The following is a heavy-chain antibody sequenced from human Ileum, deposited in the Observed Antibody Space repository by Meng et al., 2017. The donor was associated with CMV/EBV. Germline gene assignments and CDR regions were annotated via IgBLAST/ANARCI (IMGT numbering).Heavy chain of an antibody. Sequence: GESLKISCAASGFTFSTYGMHWLRQAPGKGLESVAFVWHDGSNEHYADTVKGRFIVSRDNYKNMVFLQMSSLRVEDTAVYYCAIALIRGYCSSTSCYSYWGQGTLVTVSS. CDR1: GFTFSTYG. V-gene: IGHV3-30*02. D-gene: IGHD2-2*02. CDR3: AIALIRGYCSSTSCYSY. CDR2: VWHDGSNE. J-gene: IGHJ4*02.